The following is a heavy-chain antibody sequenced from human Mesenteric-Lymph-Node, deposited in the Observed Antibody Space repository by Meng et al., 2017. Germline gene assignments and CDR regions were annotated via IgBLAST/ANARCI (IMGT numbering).Heavy chain of an antibody. CDR3: ARGGVMVVSPLHLDY. D-gene: IGHD2-8*02. CDR1: GYTFTNYG. Sequence: QVPLVLSGGEVKEPGASVKGLCKVSGYTFTNYGISWVRQAPGQGLEWMGWISAYNGNTNYAQKFQGRVTMTTDTSTSTAYLDLRSLRSDDTAVYYCARGGVMVVSPLHLDYWGQGTLVAVSS. CDR2: ISAYNGNT. J-gene: IGHJ4*02. V-gene: IGHV1-18*01.